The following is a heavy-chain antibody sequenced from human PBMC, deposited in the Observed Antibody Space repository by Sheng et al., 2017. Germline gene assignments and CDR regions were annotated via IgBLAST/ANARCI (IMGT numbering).Heavy chain of an antibody. Sequence: QVHLVQSGAEVKKPGVFGEGLLQGFWRPLSKFAVSWVRQAPGQGLEWMGGIVPLFGVANYAQKFQGRVTISTDESTNTAYMEMNSLTSEDTAVYYCARSGLGSSDYWGQGTLVTVSS. J-gene: IGHJ4*02. D-gene: IGHD6-25*01. V-gene: IGHV1-69*05. CDR1: RPLSKFA. CDR2: IVPLFGVA. CDR3: ARSGLGSSDY.